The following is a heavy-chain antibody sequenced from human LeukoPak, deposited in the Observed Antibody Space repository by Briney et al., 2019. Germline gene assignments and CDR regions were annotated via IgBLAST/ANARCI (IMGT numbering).Heavy chain of an antibody. CDR2: IYYSGST. V-gene: IGHV4-39*07. D-gene: IGHD6-13*01. Sequence: PSETLSLTCTVSGGSISSSSYYWGWIRQPPGKGLEWIGSIYYSGSTYYNPSLKSRVTISVDTSKNQFSLKLSSVTAADTAVYYCARVKIPSQYSSSWYYFDYWGQGTLVTVSS. CDR1: GGSISSSSYY. J-gene: IGHJ4*02. CDR3: ARVKIPSQYSSSWYYFDY.